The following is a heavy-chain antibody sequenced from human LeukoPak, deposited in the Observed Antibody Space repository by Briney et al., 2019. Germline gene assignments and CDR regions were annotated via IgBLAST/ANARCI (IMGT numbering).Heavy chain of an antibody. Sequence: PGGSLRLSCAASGFTFSSYSMNWVRQAPGKGLEWVSYISSSSSTIYYADSVKGRFTISRDNAKNSLYLQMNSLRAEDTAVYYCARMPAISYYDILTGSRAFDIWGQGTMVTVSS. D-gene: IGHD3-9*01. CDR2: ISSSSSTI. CDR3: ARMPAISYYDILTGSRAFDI. V-gene: IGHV3-48*04. CDR1: GFTFSSYS. J-gene: IGHJ3*02.